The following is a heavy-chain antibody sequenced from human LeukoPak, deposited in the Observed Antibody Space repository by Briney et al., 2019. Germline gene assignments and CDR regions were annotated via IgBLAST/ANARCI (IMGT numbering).Heavy chain of an antibody. CDR2: IRSKNEGGTS. D-gene: IGHD2-15*01. J-gene: IGHJ5*01. CDR1: GFIFTNAW. CDR3: TKALDCSRATCDS. V-gene: IGHV3-15*01. Sequence: EGSLRLSCAASGFIFTNAWMSWVRRAPGKGLEWVGRIRSKNEGGTSDYAAPVKGRFTISRDDSKNTLYLEMRDLNTEDTAVYYCTKALDCSRATCDSWGQGTLVTVSS.